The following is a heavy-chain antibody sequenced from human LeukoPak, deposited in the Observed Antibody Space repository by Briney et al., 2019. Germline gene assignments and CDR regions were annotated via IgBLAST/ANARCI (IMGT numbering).Heavy chain of an antibody. J-gene: IGHJ4*02. CDR1: GGSFSGYY. CDR2: IKHSGST. V-gene: IGHV4-34*01. CDR3: ARGNPTTGQTFDS. Sequence: SETLSLTCAVYGGSFSGYYWSWIRQPPEKGLEWIGEIKHSGSTYYNPSLKSRVTMSVDTSKNQFSLKLTSVTAADTAVYYCARGNPTTGQTFDSWGQGTLVTVSS. D-gene: IGHD4-11*01.